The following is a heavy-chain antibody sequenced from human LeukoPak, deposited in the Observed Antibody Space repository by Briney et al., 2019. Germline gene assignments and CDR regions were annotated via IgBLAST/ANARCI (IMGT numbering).Heavy chain of an antibody. V-gene: IGHV3-30*02. Sequence: GGSLRLSCAASGFTFSSYGMHWVRQAPGKVLEWVAFIRYDGSNKYYADSVKGRFTISRDNSKNTLYLQMNSLTAEDTAVYYCATTENPQTGLDIVVVPAATLRYMDVWGKGTTVTVSS. CDR3: ATTENPQTGLDIVVVPAATLRYMDV. CDR1: GFTFSSYG. D-gene: IGHD2-2*01. J-gene: IGHJ6*03. CDR2: IRYDGSNK.